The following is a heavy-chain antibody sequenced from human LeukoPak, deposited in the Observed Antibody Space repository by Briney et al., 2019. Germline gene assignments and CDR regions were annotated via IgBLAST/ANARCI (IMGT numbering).Heavy chain of an antibody. V-gene: IGHV3-33*06. CDR2: IWYDGSNK. CDR1: GFTFSSYG. CDR3: AKEGDDYGDYGGAGY. J-gene: IGHJ4*02. D-gene: IGHD4-17*01. Sequence: RGSLRLSCAASGFTFSSYGMHWVRQAPGKGLEWVAVIWYDGSNKYYADSVKGRFTISRDNSKNTLYLQMNSLRAEDTAVYYCAKEGDDYGDYGGAGYWGQGTLGTVSS.